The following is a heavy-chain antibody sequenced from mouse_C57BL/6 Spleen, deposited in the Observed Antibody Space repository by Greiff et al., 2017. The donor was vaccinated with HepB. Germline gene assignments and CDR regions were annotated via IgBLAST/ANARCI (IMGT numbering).Heavy chain of an antibody. CDR1: GYTFTDYE. D-gene: IGHD2-1*01. Sequence: QVQLQQSGAELVRPGASVTLSCKASGYTFTDYEMHWVKQTPVHGLEWIGAIDPETGGTAYNQKFKGKAILTADKSSSTAYMELRSLTSEDSAVYYCTREELDQIYYGLAYWGQGTLVTVSA. J-gene: IGHJ3*01. V-gene: IGHV1-15*01. CDR2: IDPETGGT. CDR3: TREELDQIYYGLAY.